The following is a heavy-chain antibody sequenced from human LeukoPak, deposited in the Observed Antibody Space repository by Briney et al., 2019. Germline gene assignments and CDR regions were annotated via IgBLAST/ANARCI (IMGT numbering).Heavy chain of an antibody. Sequence: ASVKVSCKASGYTFTSYAMHWVRQAPGQRLEWMGWINAGNGNTKYSQKFQGRVTITRDTSASTGYMELSSLRSEDTAVYYRAREPYYYYGMDVWGQGTTVTVSS. CDR3: AREPYYYYGMDV. J-gene: IGHJ6*02. CDR1: GYTFTSYA. CDR2: INAGNGNT. V-gene: IGHV1-3*01.